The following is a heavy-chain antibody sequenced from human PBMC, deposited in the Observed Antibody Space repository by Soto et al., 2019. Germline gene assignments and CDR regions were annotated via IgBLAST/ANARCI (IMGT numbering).Heavy chain of an antibody. D-gene: IGHD5-12*01. CDR1: GGSFSGYY. CDR3: AGQWLRRLDY. Sequence: SETLSLTCAVYGGSFSGYYWSWIRQPPGKGLEWIGEINHSGSTNYNPSLKSRVTISVDTSKNQFSLKLSSVTAADTAVYYCAGQWLRRLDYWGQGTLVTVSS. CDR2: INHSGST. J-gene: IGHJ4*02. V-gene: IGHV4-34*01.